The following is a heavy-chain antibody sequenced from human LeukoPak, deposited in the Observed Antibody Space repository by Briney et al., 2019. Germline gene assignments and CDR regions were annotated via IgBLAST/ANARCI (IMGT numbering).Heavy chain of an antibody. D-gene: IGHD3-22*01. J-gene: IGHJ4*01. CDR3: VREGYDSSGYYLDS. V-gene: IGHV4-59*01. Sequence: SETLSLTCTVSGGSISGYYWSWFRQPPGKGLEWFGWIHSSGSTEDNPSLKSRVTMSVDTSKNQISLKLYSVTAADAAVYYCVREGYDSSGYYLDSWGQGTLVTVSS. CDR1: GGSISGYY. CDR2: IHSSGST.